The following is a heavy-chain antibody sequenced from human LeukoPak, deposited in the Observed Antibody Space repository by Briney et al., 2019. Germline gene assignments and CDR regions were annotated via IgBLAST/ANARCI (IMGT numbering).Heavy chain of an antibody. J-gene: IGHJ4*02. CDR2: IYPGDSDT. Sequence: GESLKISCKGSGYSFTSYWIGWVRQMPGKGLEWMGIIYPGDSDTRYSPSFQGQVTISADKSISTAYLQWSSLKASDTAMYYCARHPTLKDYYDSSGYVDYWGQGTLVTVSS. D-gene: IGHD3-22*01. CDR3: ARHPTLKDYYDSSGYVDY. V-gene: IGHV5-51*01. CDR1: GYSFTSYW.